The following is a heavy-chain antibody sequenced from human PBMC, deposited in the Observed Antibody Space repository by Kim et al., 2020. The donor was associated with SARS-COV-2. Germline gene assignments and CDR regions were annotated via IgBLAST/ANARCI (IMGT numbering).Heavy chain of an antibody. V-gene: IGHV3-49*04. CDR1: GFTFGDYA. Sequence: GGSLRLSCTASGFTFGDYAMSWVRQAPGKGLEWVGFIRSKAYGGTTEYAASVKGRFTISRDDSKSIAYLQMNSLKTEDTAVYYCTSPPGWSITMVRGGYYGMDVWGQGTTVTVSS. CDR3: TSPPGWSITMVRGGYYGMDV. D-gene: IGHD3-10*01. CDR2: IRSKAYGGTT. J-gene: IGHJ6*02.